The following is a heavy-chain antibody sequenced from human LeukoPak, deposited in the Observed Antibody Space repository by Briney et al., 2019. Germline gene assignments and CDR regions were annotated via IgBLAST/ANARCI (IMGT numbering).Heavy chain of an antibody. CDR1: GFTFSRYS. CDR2: ISSSSSYI. J-gene: IGHJ4*02. D-gene: IGHD1-26*01. CDR3: ARIVFRGSGPTDY. V-gene: IGHV3-21*01. Sequence: KPGGSLRLSCAASGFTFSRYSMNWVRQAPGKGLEWVSSISSSSSYIYYADSVKGRFTISRDNAKNSLYLQMNSLRAEDTAVYYCARIVFRGSGPTDYWGQGTLVTVSS.